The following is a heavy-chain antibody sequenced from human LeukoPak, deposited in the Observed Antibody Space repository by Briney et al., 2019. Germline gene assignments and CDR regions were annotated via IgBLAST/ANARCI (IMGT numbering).Heavy chain of an antibody. D-gene: IGHD3-10*01. V-gene: IGHV3-23*01. J-gene: IGHJ4*02. CDR1: GFTFSTYA. Sequence: GGSLRLSCAASGFTFSTYAMSWVRQAPGKGLEWVSTIIGSGGSTYYADSVKGRFTISRDNSENTLHLQMNSLRAEDTAVYYCAKRPLHGSGSFYTFEYWGQGTLVTVSS. CDR3: AKRPLHGSGSFYTFEY. CDR2: IIGSGGST.